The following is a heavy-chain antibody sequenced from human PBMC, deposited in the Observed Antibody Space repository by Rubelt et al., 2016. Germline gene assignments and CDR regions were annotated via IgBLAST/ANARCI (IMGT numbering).Heavy chain of an antibody. J-gene: IGHJ4*02. CDR3: ARFAIGGHSSGYLFDY. CDR2: INPNSGGT. CDR1: GYTFTGYY. Sequence: QVQLVQSGAEVKKPGASVKVSCKASGYTFTGYYMHWVRQAPGQGLEWMGWINPNSGGTNYAQTFQGRGTMARDTSISTAYMELRRLRSDDTAVYYCARFAIGGHSSGYLFDYWGQGTLVTVSS. V-gene: IGHV1-2*02. D-gene: IGHD3-22*01.